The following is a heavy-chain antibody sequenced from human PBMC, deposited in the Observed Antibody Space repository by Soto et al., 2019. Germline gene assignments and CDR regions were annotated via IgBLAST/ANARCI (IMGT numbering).Heavy chain of an antibody. CDR1: GGTFSRYS. D-gene: IGHD2-2*01. CDR2: IIPIFGIP. CDR3: AREDRDRETGLVPAAIDGMDV. V-gene: IGHV1-69*13. Sequence: GASVKVSCKASGGTFSRYSITWVRQAPGPGLEWIGRIIPIFGIPTYAQKFQGRVTFTADESTSTAYMELSSLRSDDTAVYYCAREDRDRETGLVPAAIDGMDVWGQGTTVTVSS. J-gene: IGHJ6*02.